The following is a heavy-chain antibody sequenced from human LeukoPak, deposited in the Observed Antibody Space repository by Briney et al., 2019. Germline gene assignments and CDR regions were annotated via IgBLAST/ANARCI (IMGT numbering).Heavy chain of an antibody. CDR2: IHYSGST. V-gene: IGHV4-39*07. CDR1: GGSISSSSYY. CDR3: ARPYYFEGAFDI. J-gene: IGHJ3*02. D-gene: IGHD3-9*01. Sequence: SETLSLTCTVSGGSISSSSYYWGWIRQPPGKGLEWIGSIHYSGSTNYNPSLKSRVTISVDTSKKQFSMMLSSVTPADTAVYYCARPYYFEGAFDIWGQGTMVTVSS.